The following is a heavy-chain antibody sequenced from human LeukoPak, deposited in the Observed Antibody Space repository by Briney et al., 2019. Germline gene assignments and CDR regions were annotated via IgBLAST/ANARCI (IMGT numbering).Heavy chain of an antibody. J-gene: IGHJ4*02. CDR1: GGSFSGYY. D-gene: IGHD3-16*02. V-gene: IGHV4-34*01. Sequence: SETLSLTCAVYGGSFSGYYWSWIRQPPGKGLEWIGEINHSGSTNYNPALKSRVTISVDTSKNQFSLKLSSVTAADTAVYYCARGQPNYDYVWGSYRYSVGYFDYWGQGTLVTVSS. CDR2: INHSGST. CDR3: ARGQPNYDYVWGSYRYSVGYFDY.